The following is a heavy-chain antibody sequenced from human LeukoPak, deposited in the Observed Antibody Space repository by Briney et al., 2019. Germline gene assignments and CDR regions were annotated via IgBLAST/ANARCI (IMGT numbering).Heavy chain of an antibody. CDR3: ARVPSGNYYRFDY. CDR2: ISPSGGST. J-gene: IGHJ4*02. D-gene: IGHD1-26*01. CDR1: GDTFTSYY. Sequence: ASVKVSCKASGDTFTSYYMHWVRQAPGQGLEWMGIISPSGGSTSYAQKFQGRVTMTRDTSTSTVYMELSSLSSEDTAVYYCARVPSGNYYRFDYWGQGTLVTVSS. V-gene: IGHV1-46*01.